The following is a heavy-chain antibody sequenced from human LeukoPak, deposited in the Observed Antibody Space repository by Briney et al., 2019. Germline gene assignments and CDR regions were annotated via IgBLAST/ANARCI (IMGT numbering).Heavy chain of an antibody. Sequence: PGGSLRLSCAASGFTFSSYWMSWVRQAPGKGLEWVANIKQDGSEKYYVDSVKGRFTISRDNAKNSLYLQMNSLRPEDTALYYCAKDMGTRYWEFDYWGQGTLVTVSS. V-gene: IGHV3-7*03. CDR2: IKQDGSEK. D-gene: IGHD1-14*01. CDR1: GFTFSSYW. J-gene: IGHJ4*02. CDR3: AKDMGTRYWEFDY.